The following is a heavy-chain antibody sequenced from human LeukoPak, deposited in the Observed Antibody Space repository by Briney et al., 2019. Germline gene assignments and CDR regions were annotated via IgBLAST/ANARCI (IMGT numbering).Heavy chain of an antibody. J-gene: IGHJ4*02. V-gene: IGHV3-53*01. CDR2: IYNDGSA. Sequence: TGGSLRLSCAASGLIVSSHYMSWVRQAPGKGLEWVSVIYNDGSAFYADSVKGRFTISRDNSQNTLYLEMNTLRAEDTAVYYCASSVITTTPVYFDYWGQGTLVTVSS. CDR3: ASSVITTTPVYFDY. D-gene: IGHD3-22*01. CDR1: GLIVSSHY.